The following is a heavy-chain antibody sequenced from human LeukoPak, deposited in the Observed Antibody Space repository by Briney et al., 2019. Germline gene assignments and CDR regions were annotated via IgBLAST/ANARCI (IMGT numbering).Heavy chain of an antibody. Sequence: SETLSLTCAVYGGSFSGYYWGWIRQPPGKGLEWIGEINHSGSTNYNPSLKSRVTISADTSKNQFSLKLSSVTAADTAVYYCARGNSGSYFYWFDPWGQGTLVTVSS. CDR2: INHSGST. D-gene: IGHD1-26*01. CDR3: ARGNSGSYFYWFDP. J-gene: IGHJ5*02. CDR1: GGSFSGYY. V-gene: IGHV4-34*01.